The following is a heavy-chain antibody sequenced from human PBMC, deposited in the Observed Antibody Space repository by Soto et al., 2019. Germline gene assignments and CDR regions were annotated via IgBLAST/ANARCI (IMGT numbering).Heavy chain of an antibody. CDR1: GGSISSYY. J-gene: IGHJ4*02. Sequence: QVQLQESGPGLVKPSETLSLTCTVSGGSISSYYWSWIRQPPGKGLEWIGYIYYSGSTNYNPSLKLRVTGSVDTSKNQCSLKLGSVTAADTAVYYCARRYGSAIDYWGQGTLVTVSS. CDR2: IYYSGST. V-gene: IGHV4-59*08. CDR3: ARRYGSAIDY. D-gene: IGHD1-26*01.